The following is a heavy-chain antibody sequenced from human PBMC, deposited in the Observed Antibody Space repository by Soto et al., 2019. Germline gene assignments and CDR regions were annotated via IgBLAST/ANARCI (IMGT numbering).Heavy chain of an antibody. CDR1: GFTFSHYW. D-gene: IGHD3-10*01. V-gene: IGHV3-7*05. Sequence: EVQLVESGGGLVQPGGSLRLSCAASGFTFSHYWMSWVRQVPGKGLEWVANIKQDGGEKYYVDSVNGRFTISRHNAKNSVYLQMSSLRAEDTAAYYCARVSFGSGTVSDHWGQGTLVTVSS. CDR2: IKQDGGEK. CDR3: ARVSFGSGTVSDH. J-gene: IGHJ5*02.